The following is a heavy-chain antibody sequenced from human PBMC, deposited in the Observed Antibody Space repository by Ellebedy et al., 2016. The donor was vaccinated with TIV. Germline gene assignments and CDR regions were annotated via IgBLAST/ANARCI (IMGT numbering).Heavy chain of an antibody. Sequence: MPSETLSLTCTVSGGSISSYYWSWIRQPPGKGLEWIGYIYYSGSTNYNPSLKSRVTISVDTSKNQFSLKLSSVTAADTAVYYCARVPILRTTKWELLPYYYYGMDVWGQGTTVTVSS. CDR2: IYYSGST. CDR3: ARVPILRTTKWELLPYYYYGMDV. J-gene: IGHJ6*02. CDR1: GGSISSYY. D-gene: IGHD1-26*01. V-gene: IGHV4-59*08.